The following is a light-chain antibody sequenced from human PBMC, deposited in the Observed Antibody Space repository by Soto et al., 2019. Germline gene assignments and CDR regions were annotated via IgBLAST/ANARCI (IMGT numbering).Light chain of an antibody. CDR1: QSVSGSY. J-gene: IGKJ3*01. V-gene: IGKV3-20*01. Sequence: IVLTQSPGTLSLSPGEGATLSCRASQSVSGSYLAWYQQRPGQAPRLVIYAASRRATGIPDRFSGSGSGTDVHLSISRLEPEDFAVYYCQQYGSSPTTFGPGTKVDIK. CDR2: AAS. CDR3: QQYGSSPTT.